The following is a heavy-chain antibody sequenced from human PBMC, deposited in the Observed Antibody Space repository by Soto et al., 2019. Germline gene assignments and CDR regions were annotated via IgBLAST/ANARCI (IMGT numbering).Heavy chain of an antibody. V-gene: IGHV1-69*13. D-gene: IGHD2-2*01. Sequence: GASVKVSCKASGGTFSSYAISWVRQAPGQGLEWMGGIIPIFGTANYAQKFQGRVTITADESTSTAYMELSSLRSEDTAVYYCARDPVPHCISTSCTDYNWFDPWGQGTLVTVS. CDR1: GGTFSSYA. J-gene: IGHJ5*02. CDR3: ARDPVPHCISTSCTDYNWFDP. CDR2: IIPIFGTA.